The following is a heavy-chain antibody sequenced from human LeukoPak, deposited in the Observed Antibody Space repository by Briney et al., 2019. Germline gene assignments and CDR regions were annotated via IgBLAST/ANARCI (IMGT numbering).Heavy chain of an antibody. Sequence: TETLSLTCAVYGGSFSGYYWSWIRQPPGKGLEWIGEINHSGSTNYNPSLKSRVTISVDTSKNQFSLKLSSVTAADTAVYYCARGSMVLLWFGELFRYYFDYWGQGTLVTVSS. CDR3: ARGSMVLLWFGELFRYYFDY. CDR1: GGSFSGYY. J-gene: IGHJ4*02. V-gene: IGHV4-34*01. D-gene: IGHD3-10*01. CDR2: INHSGST.